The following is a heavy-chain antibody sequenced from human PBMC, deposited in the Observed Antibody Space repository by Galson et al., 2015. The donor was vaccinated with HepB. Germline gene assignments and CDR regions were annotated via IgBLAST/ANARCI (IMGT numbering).Heavy chain of an antibody. V-gene: IGHV5-10-1*01. J-gene: IGHJ4*02. D-gene: IGHD2-2*01. CDR2: IDPSDSYT. CDR1: GYSFTSYW. Sequence: SGAEVKKPGESLRISCKGSGYSFTSYWISWVRQMPGKGLEWMGRIDPSDSYTNYSPSFQGHVTISADKSISTAYLQWSSLKASDTAMYYCASGKGDIVVVPAAIYYWGQGTLVTVSS. CDR3: ASGKGDIVVVPAAIYY.